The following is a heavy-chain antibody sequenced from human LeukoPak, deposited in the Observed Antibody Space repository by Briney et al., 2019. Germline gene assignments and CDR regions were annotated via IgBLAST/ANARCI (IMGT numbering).Heavy chain of an antibody. V-gene: IGHV4-59*01. J-gene: IGHJ4*02. CDR3: ARHGGSYTFDL. D-gene: IGHD1-26*01. Sequence: SETLSLTCTVPGGSMSSYYWSWIRQPPGKGLELIGYMYDSGSTNYNPSLKSRVTISVDTSKNQFSLRLSSVTAADTAVYYCARHGGSYTFDLWGQGVLVTVSS. CDR2: MYDSGST. CDR1: GGSMSSYY.